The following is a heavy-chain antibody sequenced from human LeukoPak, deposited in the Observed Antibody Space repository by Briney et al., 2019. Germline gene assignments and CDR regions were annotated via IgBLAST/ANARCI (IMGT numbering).Heavy chain of an antibody. CDR2: MNPNSGNT. CDR3: ALPYGEYDAFDI. CDR1: GYTFTSYD. V-gene: IGHV1-8*01. D-gene: IGHD4-17*01. J-gene: IGHJ3*02. Sequence: ASVKVSCKASGYTFTSYDINWVRQATGQGLEWMGWMNPNSGNTGYAQKFQGRVTMTRNTSISTAYMELSSLRSEDTAMYYCALPYGEYDAFDIWGQGTMVTVSS.